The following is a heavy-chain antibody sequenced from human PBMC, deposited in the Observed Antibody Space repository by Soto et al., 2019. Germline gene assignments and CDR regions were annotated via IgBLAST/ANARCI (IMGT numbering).Heavy chain of an antibody. Sequence: SEPLSLPSTVSVDSITPDYWSWIRQPPVKGLEWTASVYSRGSSNYNPSLRSRVTVAMDTSKNQFSLKLSSVTAADTAVYYCARDWRDKSGYFDYWGQGTLVTVSS. CDR1: VDSITPDY. V-gene: IGHV4-4*08. D-gene: IGHD1-26*01. CDR2: VYSRGSS. CDR3: ARDWRDKSGYFDY. J-gene: IGHJ4*02.